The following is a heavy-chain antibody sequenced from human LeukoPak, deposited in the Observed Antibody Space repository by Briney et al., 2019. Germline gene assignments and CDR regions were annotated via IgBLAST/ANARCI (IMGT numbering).Heavy chain of an antibody. J-gene: IGHJ4*02. CDR2: ISYDGSNK. CDR1: GFTFSSYA. CDR3: ARDRRATYYYDSSFDY. Sequence: PGGSLRLSCAASGFTFSSYAMHWVRQAPGKGLEWVAVISYDGSNKYYADSVKGRFTISRDNSKNTLYLQMNSLRAEDTAVYYCARDRRATYYYDSSFDYWGQGTLVTVSS. V-gene: IGHV3-30-3*01. D-gene: IGHD3-22*01.